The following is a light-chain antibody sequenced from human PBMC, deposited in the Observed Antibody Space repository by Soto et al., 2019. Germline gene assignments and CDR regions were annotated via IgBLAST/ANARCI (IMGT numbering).Light chain of an antibody. J-gene: IGKJ4*01. V-gene: IGKV3-15*01. CDR1: QSVSSK. CDR2: GAS. Sequence: ETLMTQSPASLSLSLGERATLSFRASQSVSSKLVWYQQKPGQAPRFLIYGASTRATGIPARFRGSGSGTEFTLTIDSLQSEDFAVYYCQQYNDWPPAFGGGTKVDIK. CDR3: QQYNDWPPA.